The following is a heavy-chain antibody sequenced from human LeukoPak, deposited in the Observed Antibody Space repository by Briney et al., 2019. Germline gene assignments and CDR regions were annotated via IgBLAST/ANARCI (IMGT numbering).Heavy chain of an antibody. V-gene: IGHV3-23*01. CDR1: GFTFSSYA. CDR3: TTDLSDSSGYYVYY. Sequence: PGGSLRLSCVASGFTFSSYAMSWVRQAPGKGLEWVSGISGRGGSTYYADSVKGRFTISRDNSKNTLYLQMNSLKTEDTAVYYCTTDLSDSSGYYVYYWGQGTLVTVSS. J-gene: IGHJ4*02. CDR2: ISGRGGST. D-gene: IGHD3-22*01.